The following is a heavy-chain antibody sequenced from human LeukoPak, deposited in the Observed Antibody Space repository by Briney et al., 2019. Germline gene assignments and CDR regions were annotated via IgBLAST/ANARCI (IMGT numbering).Heavy chain of an antibody. Sequence: MPGGSLRLSCAASGFTFSNAWMSWVRQAPGKGLEWVGRVKSKTDGGTTDYTAPVKGRFTISRDDSKNTLYLQMNSLKTEDTAVYYCASHRLDIATGKFDYWGQGTLVTVSS. CDR3: ASHRLDIATGKFDY. V-gene: IGHV3-15*05. CDR1: GFTFSNAW. CDR2: VKSKTDGGTT. J-gene: IGHJ4*02. D-gene: IGHD2-2*03.